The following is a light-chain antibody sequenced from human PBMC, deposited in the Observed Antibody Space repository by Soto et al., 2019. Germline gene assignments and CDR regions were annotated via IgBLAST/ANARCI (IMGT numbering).Light chain of an antibody. CDR2: AAS. CDR1: QSISSQ. Sequence: DIQMTQSPSSLSASVGDRVTITCRASQSISSQLNWYQQKPGKAPKLLIYAASSLQSGVPSRFSGSGSGTDFTLTISSLQPEDFAAYYCQQSSSTPLTFGGGTKLEIK. J-gene: IGKJ4*01. CDR3: QQSSSTPLT. V-gene: IGKV1-39*01.